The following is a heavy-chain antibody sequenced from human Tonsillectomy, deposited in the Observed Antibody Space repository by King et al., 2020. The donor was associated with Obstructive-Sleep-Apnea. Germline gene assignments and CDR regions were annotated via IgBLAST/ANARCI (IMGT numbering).Heavy chain of an antibody. CDR2: INHSGTT. J-gene: IGHJ5*02. V-gene: IGHV4-34*01. CDR3: ARGSGAAAVNWFDP. D-gene: IGHD6-13*01. CDR1: GGSFSDFY. Sequence: VQLQQWGAGLLKSSETLSLTCAVFGGSFSDFYWSWIRQPPGKGLEWIGEINHSGTTNYDPSLKSRVTISVDTSKNQFSLRLSSVTAADTAVYSCARGSGAAAVNWFDPWGQGTLVTVS.